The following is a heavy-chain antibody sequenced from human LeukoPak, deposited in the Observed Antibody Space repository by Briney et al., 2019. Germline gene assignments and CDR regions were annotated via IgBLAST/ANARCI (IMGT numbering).Heavy chain of an antibody. D-gene: IGHD6-19*01. V-gene: IGHV3-30*02. CDR1: GFTFSSYG. J-gene: IGHJ6*03. CDR3: ARDPGLGSGLTDYYYYCMDV. CDR2: IRYDGSNK. Sequence: GGSLRLVCAASGFTFSSYGMHWVRHAPGKGLEWVAFIRYDGSNKYYADSVKGRFTISRDNSKNTLYLQMNSLRAEDTAVYYCARDPGLGSGLTDYYYYCMDVWGKGTTVTISS.